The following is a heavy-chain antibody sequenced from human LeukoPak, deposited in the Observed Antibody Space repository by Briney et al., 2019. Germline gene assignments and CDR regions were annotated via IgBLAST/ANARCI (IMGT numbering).Heavy chain of an antibody. CDR1: GFTFSRFA. V-gene: IGHV3-23*01. CDR3: AKDRDIILTGHGMDV. Sequence: GGSLRLSCEASGFTFSRFAMTWVRQAPGKGLEWVSTIGGLGESTNYADSVKGRFTISRDNTKNTLYLQMNNLRAEDTAVYYCAKDRDIILTGHGMDVWGQGTTVTVSS. J-gene: IGHJ6*02. D-gene: IGHD3-9*01. CDR2: IGGLGEST.